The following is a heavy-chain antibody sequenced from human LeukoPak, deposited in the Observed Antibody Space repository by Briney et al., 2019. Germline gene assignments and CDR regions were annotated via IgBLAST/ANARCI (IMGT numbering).Heavy chain of an antibody. Sequence: SETLSLTCTVSGGSISSYYWSWIRQPAGKGLEWIGRIYTSGSTNYNPSLKSRVTMSVDTSKNQFSLKLSSVTAADTAVYYCARDRVVNYDILTGYYSLFDYWGQGTLVTVSS. CDR2: IYTSGST. D-gene: IGHD3-9*01. J-gene: IGHJ4*02. CDR3: ARDRVVNYDILTGYYSLFDY. CDR1: GGSISSYY. V-gene: IGHV4-4*07.